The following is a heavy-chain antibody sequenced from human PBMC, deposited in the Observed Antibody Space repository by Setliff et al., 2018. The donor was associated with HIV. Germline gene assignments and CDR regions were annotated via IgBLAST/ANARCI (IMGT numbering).Heavy chain of an antibody. Sequence: ASVKVSCKASGYTFTGYFLHWVRQAPGQGLEWMGRINPNSGGTNYAQKFQGRVTMTRDTSISTAYMELSRLRSDDTAVYYLARDLHTFLINAYHCYMDVCGKGTRVTVSS. CDR2: INPNSGGT. V-gene: IGHV1-2*06. J-gene: IGHJ6*03. CDR3: ARDLHTFLINAYHCYMDV. CDR1: GYTFTGYF. D-gene: IGHD3-16*01.